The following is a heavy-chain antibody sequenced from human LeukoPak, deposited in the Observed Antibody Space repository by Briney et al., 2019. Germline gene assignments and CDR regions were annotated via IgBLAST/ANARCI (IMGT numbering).Heavy chain of an antibody. CDR2: IYYSGST. V-gene: IGHV4-39*01. CDR1: GFTVSGNY. D-gene: IGHD3-22*01. J-gene: IGHJ4*02. CDR3: ARQYGYYDPFDY. Sequence: GSLRLSCATSGFTVSGNYMSWVRQAPGKGLEWIGSIYYSGSTYYNPSLKSRVTISVDTSENQFSLKLSSVTAADTAVYYCARQYGYYDPFDYWGQGTLVTASS.